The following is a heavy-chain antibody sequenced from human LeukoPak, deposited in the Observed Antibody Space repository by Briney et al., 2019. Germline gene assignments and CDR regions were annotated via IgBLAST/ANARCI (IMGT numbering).Heavy chain of an antibody. CDR1: GYTFTSYA. Sequence: ASVKVSCKASGYTFTSYAMHWVRQAPGQRLEWMGWINAGNGNTKYSQKFQGRVTITRDTSASTAYMEPSSLRSEDTAVYYCARDSYVSETGPSSFDYWGQGTLVTVSS. V-gene: IGHV1-3*01. D-gene: IGHD3-10*02. J-gene: IGHJ4*02. CDR3: ARDSYVSETGPSSFDY. CDR2: INAGNGNT.